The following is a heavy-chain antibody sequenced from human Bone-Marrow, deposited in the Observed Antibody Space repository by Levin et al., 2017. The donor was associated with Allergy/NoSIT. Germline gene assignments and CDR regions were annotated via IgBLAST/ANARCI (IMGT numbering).Heavy chain of an antibody. D-gene: IGHD2-2*01. Sequence: GESLKISCAASRFTFSSYAMSWVRQAPGKGLEWVSVISGSGDSTYYADSVKGRFTISRDSSNNTLYLQMNSLRADDTAVYYCAKSRSTSSYGGIDYWGQGTLVTVSS. CDR3: AKSRSTSSYGGIDY. CDR2: ISGSGDST. V-gene: IGHV3-23*01. J-gene: IGHJ4*02. CDR1: RFTFSSYA.